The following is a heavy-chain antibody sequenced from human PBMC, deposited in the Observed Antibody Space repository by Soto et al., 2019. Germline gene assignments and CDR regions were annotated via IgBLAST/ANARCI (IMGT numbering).Heavy chain of an antibody. J-gene: IGHJ4*02. CDR3: AHPNGGNPIDS. V-gene: IGHV2-5*02. CDR2: IYWDDDK. Sequence: QITLKESGPTLVKPTQTLTLTCTFSGFSLSTSGVGVGWIRQPPGKALEWLALIYWDDDKRYSPSLKSRLTNTKHTPKTQVALTMPNMAPVDTATYSCAHPNGGNPIDSWGKGTLVTVSS. CDR1: GFSLSTSGVG. D-gene: IGHD1-1*01.